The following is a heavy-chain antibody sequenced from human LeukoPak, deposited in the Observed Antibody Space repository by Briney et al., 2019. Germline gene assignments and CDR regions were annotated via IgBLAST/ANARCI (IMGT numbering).Heavy chain of an antibody. CDR3: AKVGFSEMEWLLYSDH. D-gene: IGHD3-3*01. CDR2: ISGSSGHT. J-gene: IGHJ4*02. V-gene: IGHV3-23*01. CDR1: GFTFDAFG. Sequence: GGSLRLSCAASGFTFDAFGMTWVRQAPGKGLEWVSAISGSSGHTYYADSVKGRFTISRGNSKNTLYLQMNSLRAEDTAVYYCAKVGFSEMEWLLYSDHWGQGTLVTVSS.